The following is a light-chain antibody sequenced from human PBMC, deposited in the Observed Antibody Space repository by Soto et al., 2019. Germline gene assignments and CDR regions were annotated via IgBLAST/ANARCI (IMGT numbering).Light chain of an antibody. V-gene: IGLV2-14*01. CDR3: SSYTGSSTFV. J-gene: IGLJ1*01. Sequence: QSALTQPASVSGSPGQSITISCTGTSSDVGGYDYVSWYQQPPGKAPKLLIYDVNNRPSGVSHRFSGSKSGNTASLTISGLQAEDEADYYCSSYTGSSTFVFGTGTKVTVL. CDR2: DVN. CDR1: SSDVGGYDY.